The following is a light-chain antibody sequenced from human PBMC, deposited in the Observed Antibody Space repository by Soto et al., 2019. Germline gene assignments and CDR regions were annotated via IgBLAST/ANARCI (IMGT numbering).Light chain of an antibody. Sequence: DVQMTQSPATLSASVGDRVTITCRASQSISSWLAWYQQKPGKAPKLLIYKASTLQSGVPSRFSGSGYGTVFTLTINRLQPDDSATYYCQQYDVYSTFGQGTKVDIK. CDR3: QQYDVYST. CDR2: KAS. J-gene: IGKJ1*01. V-gene: IGKV1-5*03. CDR1: QSISSW.